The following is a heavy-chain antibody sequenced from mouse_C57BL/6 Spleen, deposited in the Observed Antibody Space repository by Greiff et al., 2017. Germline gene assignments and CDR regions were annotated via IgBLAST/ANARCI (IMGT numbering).Heavy chain of an antibody. CDR1: GFSFNTYA. V-gene: IGHV10-1*01. Sequence: DVQLQESGGGLVQPKGSLKLSCAASGFSFNTYAMNWVRQAPGKGLEWVARIRSKSNNYATYYADSVKDRFTISRDDSESMLYLQMNNLKTEDTAMYYCVRHNYYGYFDVWGTGTTVTVSS. CDR3: VRHNYYGYFDV. CDR2: IRSKSNNYAT. J-gene: IGHJ1*03.